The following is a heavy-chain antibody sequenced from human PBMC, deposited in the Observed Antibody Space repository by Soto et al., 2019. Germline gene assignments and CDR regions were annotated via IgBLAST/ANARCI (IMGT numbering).Heavy chain of an antibody. CDR2: ISSSSSYI. CDR3: ARWSRGPRVGGMDV. V-gene: IGHV3-21*01. CDR1: GFTFSSYS. Sequence: GGSLRLSCAASGFTFSSYSMNWVRQAPGKGLEWVSSISSSSSYIYYADSVKGRFTISRDNAKNSLYLQMNSLRAEDTAVYYCARWSRGPRVGGMDVWGQGTTVTVSS. D-gene: IGHD1-26*01. J-gene: IGHJ6*02.